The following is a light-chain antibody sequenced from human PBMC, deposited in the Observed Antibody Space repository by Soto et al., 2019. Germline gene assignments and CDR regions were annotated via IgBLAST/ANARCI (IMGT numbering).Light chain of an antibody. J-gene: IGKJ3*01. Sequence: DIQMTQSPSSLSASVGDRVTITCQASQDISNYLNWYQQKPGQAPKLLIYDASTLETGVPSRFSGSGSRTDFTFTISSLQPEDIATYYCQQYDDLPLTFGPGTEVDIK. V-gene: IGKV1-33*01. CDR2: DAS. CDR1: QDISNY. CDR3: QQYDDLPLT.